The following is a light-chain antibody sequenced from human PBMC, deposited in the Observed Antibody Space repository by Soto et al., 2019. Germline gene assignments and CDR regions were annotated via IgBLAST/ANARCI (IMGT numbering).Light chain of an antibody. CDR1: SSNIGAGYD. V-gene: IGLV1-40*01. CDR2: GNS. CDR3: QSYDSSLSGYV. J-gene: IGLJ1*01. Sequence: QXVLTQPPSVSGAPGQRVTISCTGSSSNIGAGYDVHWYQQLPGTAPKLLIYGNSNRPSGVPDRFSGSKSGTSASLAITGLQAEDEADYYCQSYDSSLSGYVFGTGTKVTVL.